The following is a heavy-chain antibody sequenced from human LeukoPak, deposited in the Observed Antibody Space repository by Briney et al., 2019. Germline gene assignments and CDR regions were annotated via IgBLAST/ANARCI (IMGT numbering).Heavy chain of an antibody. V-gene: IGHV3-21*01. CDR1: GFTFSSYS. J-gene: IGHJ4*02. Sequence: GGSLRLSCAASGFTFSSYSMNWVRQAPGKGLEWVSSISLSSSYIYYADSVKGRFTISRDNAKNSLDLQMNSLRAEDTAVYYCARDSTPGYSAGNDFDFWGQGTLVTVSS. CDR2: ISLSSSYI. CDR3: ARDSTPGYSAGNDFDF. D-gene: IGHD5-18*01.